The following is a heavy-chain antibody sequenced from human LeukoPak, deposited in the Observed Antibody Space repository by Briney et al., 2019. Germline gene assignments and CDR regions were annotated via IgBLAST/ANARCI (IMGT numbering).Heavy chain of an antibody. CDR2: ISSSSSYI. CDR1: GFTFSSYS. J-gene: IGHJ4*02. V-gene: IGHV3-21*01. D-gene: IGHD3-3*01. Sequence: GGSLRLSCAASGFTFSSYSMNWVRQAPGKGLEWVPSISSSSSYIYYADSVKGRFTISRDNAKNSLYLQMNSLRAEDTAVYYCAREKDSMYYDFWSGYYGALDYWGQGTLVTVSS. CDR3: AREKDSMYYDFWSGYYGALDY.